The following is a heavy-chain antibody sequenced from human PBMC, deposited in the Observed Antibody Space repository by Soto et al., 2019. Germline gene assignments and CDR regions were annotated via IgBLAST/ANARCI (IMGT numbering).Heavy chain of an antibody. CDR2: ISWHSGSI. J-gene: IGHJ5*02. Sequence: EVQLVESGGGLVQPGRSLRLSCAASGFTFDDYAMHWVRQAPGKGLEWVSRISWHSGSIGYADSVKGRFTISRDNAKNSLYLQMNRVRAEDRALYYCAKGILPAATYAWFDPWGQGTLVTVSS. CDR3: AKGILPAATYAWFDP. V-gene: IGHV3-9*01. D-gene: IGHD2-2*01. CDR1: GFTFDDYA.